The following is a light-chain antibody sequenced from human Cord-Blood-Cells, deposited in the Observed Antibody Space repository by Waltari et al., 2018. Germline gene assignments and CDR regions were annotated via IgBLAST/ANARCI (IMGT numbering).Light chain of an antibody. V-gene: IGKV1-39*01. Sequence: DIQMTQSPSSLSASVGDRVTITCRASQSISSYLNCYQQKRGKAPKLLIYAASSLQSGVPSRFSGSGSGTDFTLTISSLQPEDFATYYCQQSYSTPYTFGQGTKLEIK. CDR3: QQSYSTPYT. J-gene: IGKJ2*01. CDR2: AAS. CDR1: QSISSY.